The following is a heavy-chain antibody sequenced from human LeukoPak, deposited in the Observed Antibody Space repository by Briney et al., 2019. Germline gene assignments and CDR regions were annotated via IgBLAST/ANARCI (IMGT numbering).Heavy chain of an antibody. D-gene: IGHD6-13*01. V-gene: IGHV4-39*07. J-gene: IGHJ6*04. CDR1: GGSISSSSYY. Sequence: PSETLSLTCTVSGGSISSSSYYWGWIRQPPGKGLEWIGSIYYSGSTYYNPSLKSRVTISVDTSKNQFSLKVSSVTPADTAVYYCAREGSEYSSSLPDVWGKGTTVVVSS. CDR2: IYYSGST. CDR3: AREGSEYSSSLPDV.